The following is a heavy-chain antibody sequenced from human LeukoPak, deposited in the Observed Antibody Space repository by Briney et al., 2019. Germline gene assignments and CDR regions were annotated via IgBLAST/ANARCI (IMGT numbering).Heavy chain of an antibody. Sequence: ASVKVSSKASGYTFTGYYMHWVRQAPGQGLEWMGWINPNSGGTNYAQKFQGRVTMTRDTSISTAYMELSRLRSDDTAVYYCARTLDGVPAARFDYWGQGTLVTVSS. CDR2: INPNSGGT. J-gene: IGHJ4*02. D-gene: IGHD2-2*01. CDR3: ARTLDGVPAARFDY. CDR1: GYTFTGYY. V-gene: IGHV1-2*02.